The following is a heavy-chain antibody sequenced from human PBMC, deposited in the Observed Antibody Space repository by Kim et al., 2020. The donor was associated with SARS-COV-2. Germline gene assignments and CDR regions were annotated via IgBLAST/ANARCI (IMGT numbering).Heavy chain of an antibody. V-gene: IGHV4-59*01. CDR3: ARANDSSGYYYYYYGMDV. Sequence: KSRVTISVDTSKNQFSLRLISVTAADTAVYYCARANDSSGYYYYYYGMDVWGQGTTVTVSS. J-gene: IGHJ6*02. D-gene: IGHD3-22*01.